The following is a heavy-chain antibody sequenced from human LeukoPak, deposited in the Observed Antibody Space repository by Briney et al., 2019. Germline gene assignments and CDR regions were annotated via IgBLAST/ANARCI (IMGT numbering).Heavy chain of an antibody. D-gene: IGHD5-18*01. CDR3: TTAGYTYGYDY. J-gene: IGHJ4*02. CDR2: IKSKTDGGTT. Sequence: GGSLRLSCAASGFTFTNAWMSWVRQAPGKGLEWVGRIKSKTDGGTTDYAAPVKGRFTISRDDSKNTLYLQMNSLKTGDTAVYCCTTAGYTYGYDYWGQGTLVTVSS. V-gene: IGHV3-15*01. CDR1: GFTFTNAW.